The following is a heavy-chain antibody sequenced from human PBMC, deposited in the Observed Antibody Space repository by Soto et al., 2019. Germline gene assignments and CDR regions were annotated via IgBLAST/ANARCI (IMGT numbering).Heavy chain of an antibody. Sequence: SETLSLTCTVSGGSIRMSSYHWSWIRQPPGKGLEWIGYIYYSGSTNYNPSLKSRVTISVDTSKNQFSLKLSSVTAADTAVYYCARPSWYCSGGSCYGAFDIWGQGTMVTVSS. D-gene: IGHD2-15*01. J-gene: IGHJ3*02. CDR1: GGSIRMSSYH. CDR2: IYYSGST. V-gene: IGHV4-61*05. CDR3: ARPSWYCSGGSCYGAFDI.